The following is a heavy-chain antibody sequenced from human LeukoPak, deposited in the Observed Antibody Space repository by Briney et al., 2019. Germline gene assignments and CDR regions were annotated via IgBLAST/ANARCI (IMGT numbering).Heavy chain of an antibody. Sequence: GSLRLSCAASGFTFSSYGMSWIRQPPGKGLEWIGSIYYSGSTYYNPSLKSRVTISVDTSKNQFSLKMTSVTAADTAIYYCARHTWQWLPFDDWGQGTQVTISS. CDR2: IYYSGST. CDR3: ARHTWQWLPFDD. CDR1: GFTFSSYG. J-gene: IGHJ4*02. V-gene: IGHV4-38-2*01. D-gene: IGHD5-12*01.